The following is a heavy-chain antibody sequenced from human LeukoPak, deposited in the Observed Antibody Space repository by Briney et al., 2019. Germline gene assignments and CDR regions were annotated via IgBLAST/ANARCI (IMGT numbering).Heavy chain of an antibody. V-gene: IGHV3-23*01. J-gene: IGHJ4*02. D-gene: IGHD3-22*01. Sequence: PGGSLRLSCAASGFTFSSYAMSWVRQAPGKGLEWVSSISGSGDSTYYADSVTGRFTISRDNSKNTLYVQMNSLRAEDTALYYCARAPFYYDSSGYPYFDGWGQGTLVTVSS. CDR1: GFTFSSYA. CDR3: ARAPFYYDSSGYPYFDG. CDR2: ISGSGDST.